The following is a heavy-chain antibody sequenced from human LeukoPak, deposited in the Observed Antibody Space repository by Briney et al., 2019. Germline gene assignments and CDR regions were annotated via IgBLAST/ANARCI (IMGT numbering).Heavy chain of an antibody. CDR2: ISYDGTKK. Sequence: GRSLRLSCAASGFNFNNHALHWVRQAPGEGLEWVTLISYDGTKKYYADSVKGRFTVSRDKSSNTVQLQMNSLRPEDTGLYYCAREAEFSSSPTFDSWGQGVLVTVSS. CDR1: GFNFNNHA. J-gene: IGHJ4*02. V-gene: IGHV3-30*04. D-gene: IGHD6-6*01. CDR3: AREAEFSSSPTFDS.